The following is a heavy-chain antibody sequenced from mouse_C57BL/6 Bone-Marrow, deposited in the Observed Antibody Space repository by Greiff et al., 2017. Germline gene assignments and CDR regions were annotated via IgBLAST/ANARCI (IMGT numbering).Heavy chain of an antibody. CDR2: IDPETGGT. Sequence: QVQLQQSGAELVRPGASVTLSCKASGYTFTDYEMHWVKQTPVHGLEWIGAIDPETGGTAYNQKFKGKAILTADKSSSTAYMELRSLTSEDSAVYYCTKVITAVVATRNLYYFDYWGQGTTLTVSS. D-gene: IGHD1-1*01. J-gene: IGHJ2*01. CDR3: TKVITAVVATRNLYYFDY. V-gene: IGHV1-15*01. CDR1: GYTFTDYE.